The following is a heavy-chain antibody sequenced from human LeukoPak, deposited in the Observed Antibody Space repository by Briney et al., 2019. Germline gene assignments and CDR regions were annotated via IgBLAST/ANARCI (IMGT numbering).Heavy chain of an antibody. CDR3: AQRQWELNAFDI. CDR1: GFTFNKYS. D-gene: IGHD1-26*01. CDR2: ISSSRTYI. V-gene: IGHV3-21*01. J-gene: IGHJ3*02. Sequence: GGSLRLSCAASGFTFNKYSMNWVRQAPGKGLEWLSSISSSRTYIYYADSVRGRFTISRDNAKNSLYLQMNSLRAEDTAVYYCAQRQWELNAFDIWGQGTMVTVSS.